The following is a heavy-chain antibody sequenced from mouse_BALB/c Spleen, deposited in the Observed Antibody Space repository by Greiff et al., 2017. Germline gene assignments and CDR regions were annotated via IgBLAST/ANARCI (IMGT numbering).Heavy chain of an antibody. J-gene: IGHJ4*01. Sequence: VKLVESGPGLVQPSQSLSITCTVSGFSLTSYGVHWVRQSPGKGLEWLGVIWSGGSTDYNAAFISRLSISKDNSKSQVFFKMNSLQANDTAIYYCARKDVATYAMDYWGQGTSVTVSS. D-gene: IGHD1-1*01. CDR3: ARKDVATYAMDY. CDR2: IWSGGST. V-gene: IGHV2-2*02. CDR1: GFSLTSYG.